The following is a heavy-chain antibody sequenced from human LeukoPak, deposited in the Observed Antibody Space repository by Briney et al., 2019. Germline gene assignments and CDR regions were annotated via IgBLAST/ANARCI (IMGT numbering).Heavy chain of an antibody. CDR1: GFAFSTNW. V-gene: IGHV3-7*01. CDR2: INQDGSEK. Sequence: GGSLRLSCAASGFAFSTNWMHWVRQAPGKGLEWVANINQDGSEKNYVDSVKGRFTISRDNAKNSLYLQMNSLRAEDTAVYYCARDRDYYEDPWGQGTLVTVSS. D-gene: IGHD3-22*01. J-gene: IGHJ5*02. CDR3: ARDRDYYEDP.